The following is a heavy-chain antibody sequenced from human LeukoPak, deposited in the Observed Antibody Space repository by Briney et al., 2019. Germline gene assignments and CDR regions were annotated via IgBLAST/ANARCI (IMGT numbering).Heavy chain of an antibody. CDR2: INHSGST. Sequence: LSCAASGFTFSDYYMSWIRQAPGKGLEWIGEINHSGSTNYNPSLKSRVTISVDTSKNQFSLKLSSVTAADTAVYYCARRPSYFDYWGQGTLVTVSS. CDR3: ARRPSYFDY. D-gene: IGHD6-6*01. J-gene: IGHJ4*02. V-gene: IGHV4-34*01. CDR1: GFTFSDYY.